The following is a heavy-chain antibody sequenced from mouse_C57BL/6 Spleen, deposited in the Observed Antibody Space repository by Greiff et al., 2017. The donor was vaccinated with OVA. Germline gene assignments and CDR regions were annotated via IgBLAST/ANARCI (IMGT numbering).Heavy chain of an antibody. D-gene: IGHD1-1*01. V-gene: IGHV5-16*01. CDR3: ARVTTVVRRYFDV. CDR1: GFTFSDYY. Sequence: EVQLVESEGGLVQPGSSMKLSCTASGFTFSDYYMAWVRQVPEKGLEWVANINYDGSSTYYLDSLKSRFIISRDNAKNILYLQMSSLKSEDTATYYCARVTTVVRRYFDVWGTGTTVTVSS. CDR2: INYDGSST. J-gene: IGHJ1*03.